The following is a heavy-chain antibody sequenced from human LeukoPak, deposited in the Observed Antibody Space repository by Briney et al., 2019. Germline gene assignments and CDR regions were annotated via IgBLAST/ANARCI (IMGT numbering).Heavy chain of an antibody. CDR1: GFTFSSYS. J-gene: IGHJ4*02. D-gene: IGHD3-10*01. Sequence: GGSVRLSCAASGFTFSSYSMNWVRQAPGKGLEWVSSISSSSSYIYYADSVKGRFTISRDNAKNSLYLQMNSLRAEDTAVYYCARDRSLRLFDYWGQGTLVTVSS. CDR2: ISSSSSYI. CDR3: ARDRSLRLFDY. V-gene: IGHV3-21*01.